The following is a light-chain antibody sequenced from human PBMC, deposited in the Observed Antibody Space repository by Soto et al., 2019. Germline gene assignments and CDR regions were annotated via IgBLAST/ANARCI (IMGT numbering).Light chain of an antibody. J-gene: IGLJ2*01. Sequence: QSVLTQPRSGSGSPGQSVTISCTGTSSDVGGYNYVSWYQQHPGKAPKLMIYDVSKRPSGVPDRFSGSKSGNTASLTISGLQAEDEADYYCCSYAGSYGVVFGGGTKVTVL. CDR1: SSDVGGYNY. V-gene: IGLV2-11*01. CDR2: DVS. CDR3: CSYAGSYGVV.